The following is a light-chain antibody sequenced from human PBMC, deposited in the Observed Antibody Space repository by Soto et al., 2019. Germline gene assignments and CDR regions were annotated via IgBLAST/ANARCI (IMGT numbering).Light chain of an antibody. V-gene: IGLV2-14*03. CDR3: SSYTSSTTPDV. Sequence: QSALTQPASVSGSPGQSITISCTGTSGDIGGYKYVSWYQQHPGKAPKLMIYDVSNRPSGISNRFSGSKSGNTASLTISGLQAEDEADYYCSSYTSSTTPDVFGTGTKLTVL. J-gene: IGLJ1*01. CDR2: DVS. CDR1: SGDIGGYKY.